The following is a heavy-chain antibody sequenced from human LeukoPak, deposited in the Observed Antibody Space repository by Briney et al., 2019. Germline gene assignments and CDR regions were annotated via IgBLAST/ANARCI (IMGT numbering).Heavy chain of an antibody. J-gene: IGHJ4*02. D-gene: IGHD3-3*01. Sequence: PGGSLRPSCAASGFTFSSYWMSWVRQAPGKGLEWVANIKQDGSEKYYVDSVKGRFTISRDNAKNSLYLQMNSLRAEDTAVYYCARGGIGVVRWYYFDYWGQGTLVTVSS. CDR2: IKQDGSEK. CDR3: ARGGIGVVRWYYFDY. V-gene: IGHV3-7*01. CDR1: GFTFSSYW.